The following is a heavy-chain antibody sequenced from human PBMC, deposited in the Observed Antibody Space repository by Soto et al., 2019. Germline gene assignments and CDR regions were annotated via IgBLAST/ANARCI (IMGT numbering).Heavy chain of an antibody. V-gene: IGHV3-23*01. D-gene: IGHD1-20*01. J-gene: IGHJ4*02. CDR1: GFNFNIYA. CDR3: ATVHNTSRSFDY. CDR2: TGATGRTT. Sequence: GGSLRLSCAASGFNFNIYAMTWVRQAPGKGLEWVSTTGATGRTTYYADSVKGRFTVSRDNSKSTLDLQMSNLRAEDTAVYYCATVHNTSRSFDYWGQGTLVTVSS.